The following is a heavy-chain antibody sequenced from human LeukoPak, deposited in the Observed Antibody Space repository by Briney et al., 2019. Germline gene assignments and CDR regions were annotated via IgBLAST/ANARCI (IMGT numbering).Heavy chain of an antibody. Sequence: KPSETLSLTCTVSGGSISSYSWSWIRQPAGKGLEWIGHIYTSGYTNYNPSLKSRTYNPSLKSRVAMSEDTSRNQFSLKLTSVTAADTAVCHCARVREGYCRSLNCHDNWFDPWGPGTLVTVSS. D-gene: IGHD2-2*01. CDR1: GGSISSYS. J-gene: IGHJ5*02. V-gene: IGHV4-4*07. CDR2: IYTSGYT. CDR3: ARVREGYCRSLNCHDNWFDP.